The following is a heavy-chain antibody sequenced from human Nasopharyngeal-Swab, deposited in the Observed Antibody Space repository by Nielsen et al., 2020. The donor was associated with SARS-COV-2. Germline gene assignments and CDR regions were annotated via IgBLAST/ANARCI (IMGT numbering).Heavy chain of an antibody. J-gene: IGHJ6*02. CDR1: GGSFSGYY. Sequence: GSLRLSCAVYGGSFSGYYWSWIRQPPGKGLEWIGEINHSGSTNYNPSLKSRVTISVDTSKNKFSLKLSSVTAADTAVYYCASIAARSGFGMDVWGQGTTVTVSS. CDR2: INHSGST. D-gene: IGHD6-6*01. CDR3: ASIAARSGFGMDV. V-gene: IGHV4-34*01.